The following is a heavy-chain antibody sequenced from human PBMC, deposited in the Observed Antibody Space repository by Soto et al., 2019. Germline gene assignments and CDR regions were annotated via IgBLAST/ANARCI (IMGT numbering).Heavy chain of an antibody. CDR2: ISYDGSNK. Sequence: PWGSLRLSCATSVFTFSIYGMHWVRQAPGKGLDLVAVISYDGSNKYYADSVKGRFTISRDNSKNTLYLQMNSLRAEDTAVYYCAKGSKAVAGHLPSYYYYGMDVWGQGPTVTVSS. D-gene: IGHD6-19*01. J-gene: IGHJ6*01. V-gene: IGHV3-30*18. CDR1: VFTFSIYG. CDR3: AKGSKAVAGHLPSYYYYGMDV.